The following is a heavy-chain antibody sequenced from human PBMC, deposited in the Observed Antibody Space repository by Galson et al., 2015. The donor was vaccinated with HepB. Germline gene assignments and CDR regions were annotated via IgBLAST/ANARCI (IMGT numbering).Heavy chain of an antibody. CDR2: ISSSSSTI. V-gene: IGHV3-48*01. D-gene: IGHD1-26*01. CDR1: GFTFSSYS. Sequence: SLRLSCAASGFTFSSYSMNWVRQAPGKGLEWVSYISSSSSTIYYADSVKGRFTISRDNAKNSLYLQMNSLRAEETAVYYCARDPTRPYGTWGQGTLVTVSS. CDR3: ARDPTRPYGT. J-gene: IGHJ5*02.